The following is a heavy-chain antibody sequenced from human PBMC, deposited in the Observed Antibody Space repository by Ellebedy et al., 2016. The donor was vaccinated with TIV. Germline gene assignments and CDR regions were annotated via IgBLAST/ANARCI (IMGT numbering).Heavy chain of an antibody. J-gene: IGHJ6*03. CDR1: GYTFSGQC. Sequence: ASVKVSXKASGYTFSGQCIHWVRQAPGQGLEWMGWMNPYSGDANYAQRFQGRVTMTTDTSINTAYLEVSRLRSDDTAVYYCARDRGVDDYPGQSALQYYMDVWGKGTTVTVSS. CDR2: MNPYSGDA. D-gene: IGHD4/OR15-4a*01. V-gene: IGHV1-2*02. CDR3: ARDRGVDDYPGQSALQYYMDV.